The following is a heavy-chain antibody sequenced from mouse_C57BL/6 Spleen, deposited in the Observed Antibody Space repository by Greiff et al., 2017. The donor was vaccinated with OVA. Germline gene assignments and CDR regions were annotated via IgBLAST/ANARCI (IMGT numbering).Heavy chain of an antibody. Sequence: EVMLVESGEGLVKPGGSLKLSCAASGFTFSSYAMSWVRQTPEKRLEWVAYISSGGDYIYYADTVKGRFTISRDNARNTRYLQMSSLKSEDTAMYYCTRVATGTGFDYWGQGTTLTVSS. D-gene: IGHD4-1*01. J-gene: IGHJ2*01. V-gene: IGHV5-9-1*02. CDR2: ISSGGDYI. CDR3: TRVATGTGFDY. CDR1: GFTFSSYA.